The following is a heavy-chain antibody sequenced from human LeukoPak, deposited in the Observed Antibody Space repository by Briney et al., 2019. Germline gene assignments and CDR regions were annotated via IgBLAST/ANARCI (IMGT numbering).Heavy chain of an antibody. J-gene: IGHJ4*02. CDR3: AKDSGSGSYPEDYFDY. V-gene: IGHV3-23*01. Sequence: QPGGSLRLSCAASGFTFSSYAMSWVRQAPGKGLEWVSAISGSGGSTYYADSVKGRFTISRDNSKNTLYLQMNSLRAEDTAVYYCAKDSGSGSYPEDYFDYWGQGTLVTVSS. CDR2: ISGSGGST. D-gene: IGHD3-10*01. CDR1: GFTFSSYA.